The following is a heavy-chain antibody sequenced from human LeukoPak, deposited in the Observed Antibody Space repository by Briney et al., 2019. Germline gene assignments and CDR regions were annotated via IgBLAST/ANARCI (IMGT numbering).Heavy chain of an antibody. CDR1: GFIVSSNY. CDR3: ARRAGAYSHPYDY. Sequence: GGSLRLSCAASGFIVSSNYMSWVRQAPGKGLEWVSVIYIDGNTHYSDSVKGRFTISRDNSKNTLYLQMNSLRAEDTAVYYCARRAGAYSHPYDYWGQGTLVTVSS. J-gene: IGHJ4*02. D-gene: IGHD4/OR15-4a*01. V-gene: IGHV3-53*01. CDR2: IYIDGNT.